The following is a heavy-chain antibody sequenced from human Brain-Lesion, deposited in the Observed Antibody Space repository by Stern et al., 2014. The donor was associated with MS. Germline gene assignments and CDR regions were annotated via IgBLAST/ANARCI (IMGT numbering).Heavy chain of an antibody. J-gene: IGHJ4*02. CDR2: IYYRGST. Sequence: QVQLVESGPGLVKPSETLSLTCTVSGGSISSSSYYWGWLRQPPGKGLEWIGSIYYRGSTYYNPSLKSRVTISMDTSKNQFSLRLISVTAADTAVYFCAKLWLGEFPESPFDYWGQGTLVTVSS. CDR1: GGSISSSSYY. V-gene: IGHV4-39*01. D-gene: IGHD3-10*01. CDR3: AKLWLGEFPESPFDY.